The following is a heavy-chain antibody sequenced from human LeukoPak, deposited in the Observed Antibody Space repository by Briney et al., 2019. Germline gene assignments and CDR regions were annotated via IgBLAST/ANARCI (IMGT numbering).Heavy chain of an antibody. Sequence: SVKVSXKASGGTFSSYAISWVRQAPGQGLEWMGGIIPIFGTANYAQKFQGRVTITTDESTSTAYMELSSLRSEDTAVYYCARVGYGGGAFDIWGQGTMVTVSS. CDR3: ARVGYGGGAFDI. V-gene: IGHV1-69*05. CDR1: GGTFSSYA. J-gene: IGHJ3*02. D-gene: IGHD6-13*01. CDR2: IIPIFGTA.